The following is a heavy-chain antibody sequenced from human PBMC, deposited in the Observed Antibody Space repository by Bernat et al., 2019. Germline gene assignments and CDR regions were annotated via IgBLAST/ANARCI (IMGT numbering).Heavy chain of an antibody. D-gene: IGHD6-19*01. CDR1: GFTFSSYW. J-gene: IGHJ6*02. Sequence: EVQLVESGGGLVQPGGSLRLSCAASGFTFSSYWMHWVRQAPGKGLVWVSRINSDGSSTSYADSVKGRFTISSDNAKNTMYLQMNSLRAEDTAVYYCARGGVRSGFYYYYYGMDVWGQGTTVTVSS. V-gene: IGHV3-74*01. CDR3: ARGGVRSGFYYYYYGMDV. CDR2: INSDGSST.